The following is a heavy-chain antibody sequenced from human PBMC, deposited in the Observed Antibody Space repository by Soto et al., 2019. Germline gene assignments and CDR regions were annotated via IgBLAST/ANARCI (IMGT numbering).Heavy chain of an antibody. Sequence: GGSLRLSCAASGFTFSSYGMHWVRQAPGKGLEWVAVISYDGSNKYYADSVKGRFTISGDNSKNTLYLQMNSLRAEDTAVYYCAKELLASGFDYWGQGTLVTVSS. D-gene: IGHD2-15*01. CDR3: AKELLASGFDY. J-gene: IGHJ4*02. CDR2: ISYDGSNK. V-gene: IGHV3-30*18. CDR1: GFTFSSYG.